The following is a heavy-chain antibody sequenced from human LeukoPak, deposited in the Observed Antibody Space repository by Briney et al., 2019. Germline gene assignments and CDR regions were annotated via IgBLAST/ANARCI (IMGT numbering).Heavy chain of an antibody. D-gene: IGHD2-2*01. CDR2: IYYSRTT. CDR1: GGSISSGSYY. J-gene: IGHJ5*02. CDR3: AREVDAAAAYNWFDP. V-gene: IGHV4-39*07. Sequence: SETLTLTCTVSGGSISSGSYYWVRIRQPPGKGREWLGTIYYSRTTYYKASLKSRVTISVDTSKNQSSLRLSSVTAADTAVYYCAREVDAAAAYNWFDPGGQGTLVTVSS.